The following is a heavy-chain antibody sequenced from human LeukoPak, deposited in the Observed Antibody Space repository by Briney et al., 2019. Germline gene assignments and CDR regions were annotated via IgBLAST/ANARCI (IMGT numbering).Heavy chain of an antibody. Sequence: GRSLRLSCAASGFTFSSYAMHWVRQAPGKGLEWVAVISYDGSNKYYADSVKGRFTISRDNSKNTLHLQMNSLRAEDTAVYYCVAPGYCSSTSCYTFDYWGQGTLVTVSS. V-gene: IGHV3-30*04. CDR2: ISYDGSNK. D-gene: IGHD2-2*02. CDR3: VAPGYCSSTSCYTFDY. J-gene: IGHJ4*02. CDR1: GFTFSSYA.